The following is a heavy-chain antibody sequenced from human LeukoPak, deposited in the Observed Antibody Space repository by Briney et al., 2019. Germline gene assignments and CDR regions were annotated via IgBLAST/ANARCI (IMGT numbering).Heavy chain of an antibody. CDR3: ARGIAAAGTPPDFDY. CDR1: GGSISSYY. CDR2: IYYSGST. Sequence: SETLSLTCTVSGGSISSYYWSWIRQPPGKGLEWFGYIYYSGSTNYNPSLKSRVTISVDTSKNQFSLKLSSVTAADTAVYYCARGIAAAGTPPDFDYWGQGTLVTVSS. J-gene: IGHJ4*02. D-gene: IGHD6-13*01. V-gene: IGHV4-59*08.